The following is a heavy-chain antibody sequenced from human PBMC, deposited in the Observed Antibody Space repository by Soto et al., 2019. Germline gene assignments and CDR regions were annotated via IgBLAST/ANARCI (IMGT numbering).Heavy chain of an antibody. CDR2: IIPILGVA. V-gene: IGHV1-69*04. Sequence: GASVKVSCKASGGTFSSYTISWVRQAPGQGLQWMGRIIPILGVANYAHKFQGRVTITADKSTSTAYMELSSLRSEDTAVYYCARDYYYDSGYYPPGQGSAFDIWGQGTMVTVSS. CDR3: ARDYYYDSGYYPPGQGSAFDI. J-gene: IGHJ3*02. CDR1: GGTFSSYT. D-gene: IGHD3-22*01.